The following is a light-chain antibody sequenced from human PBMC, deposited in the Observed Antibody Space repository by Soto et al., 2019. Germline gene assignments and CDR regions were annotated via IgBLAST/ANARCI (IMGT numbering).Light chain of an antibody. CDR3: PHYGTSAL. J-gene: IGKJ3*01. CDR2: DAS. Sequence: EIVLTQSPVTLSLSPGERATLSCRASQCVSSSYLAWYQQKPCHAPRLLIYDASRATGIPDRFSGSGSGTDFTLTTTRLEPEGFAVYYWPHYGTSALFGPGTKVDI. V-gene: IGKV3-20*01. CDR1: QCVSSSY.